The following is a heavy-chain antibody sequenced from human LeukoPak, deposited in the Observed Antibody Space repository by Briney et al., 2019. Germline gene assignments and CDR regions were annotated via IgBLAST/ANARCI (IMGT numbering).Heavy chain of an antibody. CDR1: GYTLTELS. CDR2: FDPEDGET. V-gene: IGHV1-24*01. D-gene: IGHD3-10*01. CDR3: ATVPWFGENY. J-gene: IGHJ4*02. Sequence: ASVKVSCKVSGYTLTELSMHWVRQAPGKGLEWVGGFDPEDGETIYAQKFKGRVTMTEDTSTDTAYMELSSLRSEDTAVYYCATVPWFGENYWGQGTLVTVSS.